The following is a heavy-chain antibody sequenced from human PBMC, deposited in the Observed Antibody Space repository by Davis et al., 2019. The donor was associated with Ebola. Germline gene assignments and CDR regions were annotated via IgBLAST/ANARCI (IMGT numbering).Heavy chain of an antibody. CDR2: IWYDGGTK. D-gene: IGHD3-16*01. CDR3: TTDPGIMITFGGVVSYYGMDV. CDR1: GFTFSSYG. V-gene: IGHV3-33*01. Sequence: GESLKISCAASGFTFSSYGMHWVRQAPGKGLEWVAVIWYDGGTKYYADSVKGRFIISRDDAQSSLYLQMNGLKTEDTAVYYCTTDPGIMITFGGVVSYYGMDVWGQGATVTVSS. J-gene: IGHJ6*02.